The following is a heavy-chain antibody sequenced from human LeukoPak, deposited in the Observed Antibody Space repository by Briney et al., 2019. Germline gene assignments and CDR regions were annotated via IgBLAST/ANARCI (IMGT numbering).Heavy chain of an antibody. CDR2: ISAHNGNT. Sequence: ASVKVSCKASGYTFTTHSVAWVRQAPGQGLEWMGWISAHNGNTNYAQSLQGRVTMTTDTSTNTAYMELRSLRSDDTAVYYCARDGYFDLWGRGTLVTVSS. CDR1: GYTFTTHS. V-gene: IGHV1-18*01. J-gene: IGHJ2*01. CDR3: ARDGYFDL.